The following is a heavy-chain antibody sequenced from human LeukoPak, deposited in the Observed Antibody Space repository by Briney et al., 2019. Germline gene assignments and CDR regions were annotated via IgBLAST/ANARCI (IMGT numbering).Heavy chain of an antibody. CDR1: GGSISSYY. J-gene: IGHJ4*02. D-gene: IGHD6-6*01. CDR3: ARDAPGGGSSSAFDY. Sequence: PSETLSLTCTVSGGSISSYYWSWIRQPPGKGLEWIGYIYYSGSTNYNPSLKSRVTISVDTSKNQFSLKLSSVTAADTAVYYCARDAPGGGSSSAFDYWGQGTLVTVSS. CDR2: IYYSGST. V-gene: IGHV4-59*01.